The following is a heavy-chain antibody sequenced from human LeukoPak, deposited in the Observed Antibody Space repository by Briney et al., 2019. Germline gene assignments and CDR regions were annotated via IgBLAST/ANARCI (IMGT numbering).Heavy chain of an antibody. CDR1: GYTFTGYY. CDR2: IIPIFGTA. Sequence: SVKVSCKASGYTFTGYYMHWVRQAPGQGLEWMGGIIPIFGTANYAQKFQGRVTITADKSTSTAYMELSSLRSEDTAVYYCARCCDSSGYYFLDYYYYMDVWGKGTTVTVSS. CDR3: ARCCDSSGYYFLDYYYYMDV. V-gene: IGHV1-69*06. D-gene: IGHD3-22*01. J-gene: IGHJ6*03.